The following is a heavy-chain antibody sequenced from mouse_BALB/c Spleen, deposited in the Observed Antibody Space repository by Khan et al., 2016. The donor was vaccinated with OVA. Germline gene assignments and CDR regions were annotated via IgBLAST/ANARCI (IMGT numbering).Heavy chain of an antibody. CDR1: GYAFTDYL. CDR3: SRSGYGFGAY. Sequence: QVQLQQSGAELVRPGTSVKVSCKASGYAFTDYLIEWLKQRPGQGLEWIGVINTGSGGTHYNEKFMDRATLTADKYSSTAYMQLSSLTSDDAAVYFCSRSGYGFGAYWGPGTLVTVSA. D-gene: IGHD3-2*02. J-gene: IGHJ3*01. CDR2: INTGSGGT. V-gene: IGHV1-54*01.